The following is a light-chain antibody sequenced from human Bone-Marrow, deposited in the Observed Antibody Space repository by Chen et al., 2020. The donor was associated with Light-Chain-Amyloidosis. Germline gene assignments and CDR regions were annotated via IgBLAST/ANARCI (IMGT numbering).Light chain of an antibody. V-gene: IGLV1-40*01. Sequence: QSVLTQPPSVSGAPGQRVTISCTGSSSNIGAGYDVHWYQQLPGTAPKLLIYDNANRPSGVPDRFSGSKSGSSASRAITGLQAEDEADYYCQSYDGSLGGSRVFGGGTKLTVL. J-gene: IGLJ3*02. CDR2: DNA. CDR1: SSNIGAGYD. CDR3: QSYDGSLGGSRV.